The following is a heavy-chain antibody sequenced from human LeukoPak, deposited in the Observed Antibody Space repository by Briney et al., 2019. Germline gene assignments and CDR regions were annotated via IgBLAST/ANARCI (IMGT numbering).Heavy chain of an antibody. Sequence: PGGSPRLSCAASGFTFNSYGMHWVRQVPGKGLEGVALISYDGSNKHYADSVKGRFTISRDNSKNTLYLQMNSLRAEDTAVYYCARAHLSSSSTDYMEVWGKGTTVTVSS. CDR2: ISYDGSNK. J-gene: IGHJ6*03. CDR3: ARAHLSSSSTDYMEV. D-gene: IGHD6-6*01. V-gene: IGHV3-30*03. CDR1: GFTFNSYG.